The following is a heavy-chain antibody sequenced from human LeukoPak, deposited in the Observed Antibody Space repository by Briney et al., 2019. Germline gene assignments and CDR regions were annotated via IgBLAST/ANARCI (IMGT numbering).Heavy chain of an antibody. Sequence: PSETLSLTCTVSGASISSSYWSWIRQPPGKGLEWIGYISYSGITNYNPSLRSRVTISLDTSKNQFSLKLNSVTAADTAVYYCARDSGYFYDSVWAFAFDIWGLGTVVAVSS. CDR2: ISYSGIT. J-gene: IGHJ3*02. V-gene: IGHV4-59*01. D-gene: IGHD3-22*01. CDR1: GASISSSY. CDR3: ARDSGYFYDSVWAFAFDI.